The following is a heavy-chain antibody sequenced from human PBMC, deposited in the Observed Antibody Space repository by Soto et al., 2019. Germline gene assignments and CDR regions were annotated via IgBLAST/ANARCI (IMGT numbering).Heavy chain of an antibody. CDR3: ARDNLLDSSGYSLDY. CDR2: IYYSGST. Sequence: PSETLSLTCTVSGGSISSYYWSWIRQPPGKGLEWIGYIYYSGSTNYNPSLKSRVTISVDTSKNQFSLKLSSVTAADTAVYYCARDNLLDSSGYSLDYWGQGTLVTVSS. V-gene: IGHV4-59*01. CDR1: GGSISSYY. J-gene: IGHJ4*02. D-gene: IGHD3-22*01.